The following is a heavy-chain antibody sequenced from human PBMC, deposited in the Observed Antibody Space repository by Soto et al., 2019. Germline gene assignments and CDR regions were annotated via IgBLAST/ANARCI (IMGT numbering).Heavy chain of an antibody. J-gene: IGHJ6*02. CDR3: ARDAMGTFYYYYGMDV. Sequence: GGSLRLSCAASGFTFSSYGMHWVRQAPGKGLEWVAVIWYDGSNKYYADSVKGRFTISRDNSKNTLDLQMNSLRAEDTAVYYCARDAMGTFYYYYGMDVWGQGTTVTVSS. D-gene: IGHD5-18*01. V-gene: IGHV3-33*01. CDR2: IWYDGSNK. CDR1: GFTFSSYG.